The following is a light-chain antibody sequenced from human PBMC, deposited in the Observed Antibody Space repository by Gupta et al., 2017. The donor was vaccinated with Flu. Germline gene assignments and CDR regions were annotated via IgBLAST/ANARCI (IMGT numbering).Light chain of an antibody. CDR3: QQDGSSSYT. CDR1: QSVRNNY. Sequence: GTLSLSPGERATLSCRASQSVRNNYLAWYQQRPGQAPRPLIFGASNRSTGIPARFSGSGSGTDFTLTISRLEPEDFTVYYCQQDGSSSYTFGQGTKLEIK. V-gene: IGKV3-20*01. J-gene: IGKJ2*01. CDR2: GAS.